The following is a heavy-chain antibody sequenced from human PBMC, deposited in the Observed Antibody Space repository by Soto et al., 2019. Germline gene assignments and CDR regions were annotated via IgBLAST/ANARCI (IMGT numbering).Heavy chain of an antibody. CDR1: GGSFSGYY. Sequence: SETLSLTCAVYGGSFSGYYWSWIRQPPGKGLEWIGEINHSGSTNYNPSLKSRVTISVDTSKNQFSLKLSSVTAADTAVYYCARGFYRAADDYWGRGTLVTVSS. D-gene: IGHD6-13*01. J-gene: IGHJ4*02. V-gene: IGHV4-34*01. CDR3: ARGFYRAADDY. CDR2: INHSGST.